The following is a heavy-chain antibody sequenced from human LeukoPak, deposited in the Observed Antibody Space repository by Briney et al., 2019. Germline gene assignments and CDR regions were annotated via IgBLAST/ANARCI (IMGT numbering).Heavy chain of an antibody. V-gene: IGHV3-48*03. CDR1: GFSFSSYE. CDR3: ARESYVTMIVGDY. J-gene: IGHJ4*02. D-gene: IGHD3-22*01. Sequence: GGSLRLSCAASGFSFSSYEMNWIRQAPGKGLEWISYISNIGNTIYYADSVKGRFTISRDNAKNSLYLQMNSLGAEDTAVYYCARESYVTMIVGDYWGPGTLVTVYS. CDR2: ISNIGNTI.